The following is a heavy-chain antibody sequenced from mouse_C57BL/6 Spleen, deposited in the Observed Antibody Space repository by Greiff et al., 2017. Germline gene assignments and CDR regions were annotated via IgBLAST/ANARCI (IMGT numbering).Heavy chain of an antibody. CDR3: ASRGDLSMDY. CDR1: GYTFTGYW. CDR2: FLPGSGST. J-gene: IGHJ4*01. Sequence: QVQLQQSGAELMKPGASVKLSCKATGYTFTGYWIEWVKQRPGHGLEWIGEFLPGSGSTNYNEKFKGKATFTADTSSNTAYMQLSSLTTEDSAIYYCASRGDLSMDYWGQGTSVTVSS. V-gene: IGHV1-9*01. D-gene: IGHD3-1*01.